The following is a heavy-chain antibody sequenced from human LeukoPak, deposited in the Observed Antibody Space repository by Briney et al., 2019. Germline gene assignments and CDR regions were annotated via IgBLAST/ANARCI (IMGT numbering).Heavy chain of an antibody. D-gene: IGHD1-1*01. V-gene: IGHV4-39*07. Sequence: SETLSLTCTVSGGSISSSSYYWGWIRQPPGKGLEWIGSIYYSGSTYYNPSLKSRVTISVDTSKNQFSLKLSSVTAADTAVYYCARDRGTWNDDGFNYWGQGTLVTVSS. CDR3: ARDRGTWNDDGFNY. CDR1: GGSISSSSYY. CDR2: IYYSGST. J-gene: IGHJ4*02.